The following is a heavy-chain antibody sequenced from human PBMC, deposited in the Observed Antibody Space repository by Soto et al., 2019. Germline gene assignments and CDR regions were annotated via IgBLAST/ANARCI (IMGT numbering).Heavy chain of an antibody. CDR3: ARYVSSDNTGFRGYDL. Sequence: QLHLVQSGAEVKKAGSSVKVSCKASGGTVSSYAITWVRQAPGKGLEWMGVFIPIFVSAHYAPKFQGRITITADASTSTAYMELSGLTSEDTAIYYCARYVSSDNTGFRGYDLWGQGTQGTVSS. V-gene: IGHV1-69*01. D-gene: IGHD3-10*01. J-gene: IGHJ4*02. CDR2: FIPIFVSA. CDR1: GGTVSSYA.